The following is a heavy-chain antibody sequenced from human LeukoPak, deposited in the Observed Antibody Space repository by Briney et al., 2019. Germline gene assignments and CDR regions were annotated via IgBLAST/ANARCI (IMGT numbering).Heavy chain of an antibody. CDR2: IYNSGST. D-gene: IGHD5-12*01. Sequence: AETLSLTCAVSGCSISSYYWSWIRQPAGKGLEWIGRIYNSGSTNYNPSLKSRVTMSVDTSKNQFSLKLSSVTAADTAVYYCARTRVATARYYDHYVMDVWGQGTTVTVSS. V-gene: IGHV4-4*07. CDR1: GCSISSYY. J-gene: IGHJ6*02. CDR3: ARTRVATARYYDHYVMDV.